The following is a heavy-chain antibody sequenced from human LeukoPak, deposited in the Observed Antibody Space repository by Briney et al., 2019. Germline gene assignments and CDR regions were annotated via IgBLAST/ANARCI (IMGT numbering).Heavy chain of an antibody. Sequence: SETLSLTCAVYGGSFSGYYWSWIRQPPGKGLEWIGYIYYSGSTNYNPSLKSRVTISVDTSKNQFSLKLSSVTAVDTAVYYCAKGDSPVYFDYWGQGTLVTVSS. V-gene: IGHV4-59*01. D-gene: IGHD2-15*01. CDR3: AKGDSPVYFDY. CDR2: IYYSGST. J-gene: IGHJ4*02. CDR1: GGSFSGYY.